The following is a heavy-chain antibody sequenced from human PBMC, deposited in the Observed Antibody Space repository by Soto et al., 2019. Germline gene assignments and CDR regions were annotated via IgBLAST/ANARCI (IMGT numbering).Heavy chain of an antibody. V-gene: IGHV3-23*01. CDR2: ISGSGTTT. Sequence: EVQLLESGGGLVQPGRSLRLSCAASGFTFSSYSMSWVRLAPGKGLEWVSTISGSGTTTYYADSVKGRFTISRDNSKNTLYLQMNSLRAEDTAVYYCAKAGVINVVPGRGNYYMDVWGKGATVTVS. J-gene: IGHJ6*03. D-gene: IGHD2-2*01. CDR3: AKAGVINVVPGRGNYYMDV. CDR1: GFTFSSYS.